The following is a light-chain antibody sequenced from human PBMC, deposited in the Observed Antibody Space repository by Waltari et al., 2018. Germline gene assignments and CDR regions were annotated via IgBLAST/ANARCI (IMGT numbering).Light chain of an antibody. Sequence: SALTQPASVSGSPGQSITISCTGTSSDVGGYNYLSLYQQHPGKAPKLMIYDVSNRPSGVSNRFSGSKSGNTASLTISGLQAEDEADYYCSSYTSSSSPYVFGTGTKVTVL. CDR2: DVS. CDR1: SSDVGGYNY. V-gene: IGLV2-14*01. CDR3: SSYTSSSSPYV. J-gene: IGLJ1*01.